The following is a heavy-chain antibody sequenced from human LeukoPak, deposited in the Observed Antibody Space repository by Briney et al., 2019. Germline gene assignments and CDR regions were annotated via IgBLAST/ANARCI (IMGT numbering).Heavy chain of an antibody. J-gene: IGHJ6*03. Sequence: SETLSLTCTVSGGSISSYYWSWIRQPAGKGLEWIGRIYTSGSTDYNSSLKSRVTISVDKSKNQLSLKVSSVTAADTAVYYCARDSDYGDSYYYYYMDVWGKGTTVTVSS. D-gene: IGHD4-17*01. V-gene: IGHV4-4*07. CDR1: GGSISSYY. CDR3: ARDSDYGDSYYYYYMDV. CDR2: IYTSGST.